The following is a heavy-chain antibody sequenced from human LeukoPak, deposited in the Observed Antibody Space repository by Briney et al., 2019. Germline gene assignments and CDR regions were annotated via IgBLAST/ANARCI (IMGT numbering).Heavy chain of an antibody. CDR2: ISWNSGSI. D-gene: IGHD7-27*01. CDR3: EKANGGYLYYYFMDV. Sequence: GGSLRLSCAASGFTFDDYAMHWVRQAPGKGLEWVSGISWNSGSIGYADSVKGRFTISRDNAKNSLHLQMNSVRAEDTALYYCEKANGGYLYYYFMDVWGKGTTVTVSS. V-gene: IGHV3-9*01. J-gene: IGHJ6*03. CDR1: GFTFDDYA.